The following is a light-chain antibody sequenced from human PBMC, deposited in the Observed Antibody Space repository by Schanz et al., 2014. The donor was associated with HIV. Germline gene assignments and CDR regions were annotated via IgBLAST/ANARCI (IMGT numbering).Light chain of an antibody. CDR1: SSNIGAGFD. J-gene: IGLJ3*02. V-gene: IGLV1-40*01. CDR3: QSYDSSLSGWV. CDR2: GNN. Sequence: QSVLTQPPSASGTPGQRVTISCSGSSSNIGAGFDVHWYQHLPGTAPKLLIYGNNNRPSGVPDRFSGSKSGTSASLAITGLQAEDEAGYYCQSYDSSLSGWVFGGGTKLTVL.